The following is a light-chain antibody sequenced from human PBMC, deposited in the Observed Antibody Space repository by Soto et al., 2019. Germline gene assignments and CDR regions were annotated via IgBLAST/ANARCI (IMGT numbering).Light chain of an antibody. CDR2: GAS. CDR3: QQHNNWPKWT. Sequence: ETVMTQSPATMSVSPGERATLACRASQSVGNNLPWYQQRPGQAPRLLIYGASIRATGIPARFSGSGSGTEFTLTISSLQSEDFAVYYCQQHNNWPKWTFGQGTKVEIK. J-gene: IGKJ1*01. V-gene: IGKV3-15*01. CDR1: QSVGNN.